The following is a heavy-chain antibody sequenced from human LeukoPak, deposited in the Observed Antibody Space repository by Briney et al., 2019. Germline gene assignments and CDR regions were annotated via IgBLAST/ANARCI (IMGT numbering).Heavy chain of an antibody. D-gene: IGHD5-12*01. V-gene: IGHV1-46*01. Sequence: ASVKVSCKASGYTFTSYYIHWVRQAPGQGLEWMGLINPSSGSTTYAEKFQGRVTMTRDMFTNTVYMEVSSLRSEDTAIYYCARGVSNSASGLPTRYFDYWGQGALVTVSS. CDR3: ARGVSNSASGLPTRYFDY. CDR1: GYTFTSYY. CDR2: INPSSGST. J-gene: IGHJ4*02.